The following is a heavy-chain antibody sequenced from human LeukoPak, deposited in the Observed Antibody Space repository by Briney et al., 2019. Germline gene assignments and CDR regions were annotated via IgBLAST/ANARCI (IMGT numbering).Heavy chain of an antibody. D-gene: IGHD4-11*01. J-gene: IGHJ6*02. CDR3: AGDSNLARNYGMDV. V-gene: IGHV3-7*01. CDR2: IKQDGNDK. Sequence: PGGSLRLSCAASGFTFSSYWMSWVRQAPGKGLEWVANIKQDGNDKYYVDSVKGRFTISRDNAKNSLCLQMNSLRAEDTAVYYCAGDSNLARNYGMDVWGQGTTVTVSS. CDR1: GFTFSSYW.